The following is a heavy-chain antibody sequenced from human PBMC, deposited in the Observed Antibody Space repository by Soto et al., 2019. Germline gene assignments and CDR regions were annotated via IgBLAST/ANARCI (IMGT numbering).Heavy chain of an antibody. Sequence: SETLSLTCTVSGTSISSYYWSWIRQPPGKGLEWIANIHYSGTTNYNPSLASRVTLSVDTSKNQFSLKLTSVTAADTAVYYCARGRKEYSSSWYVDWGQGTLVTVS. CDR3: ARGRKEYSSSWYVD. J-gene: IGHJ4*02. V-gene: IGHV4-59*12. D-gene: IGHD6-13*01. CDR1: GTSISSYY. CDR2: IHYSGTT.